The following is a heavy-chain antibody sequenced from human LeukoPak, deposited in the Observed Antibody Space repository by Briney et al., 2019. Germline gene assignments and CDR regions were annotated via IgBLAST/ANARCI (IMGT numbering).Heavy chain of an antibody. D-gene: IGHD2-15*01. Sequence: GGSLRLSCAASGFTFSSYSMNWVRQAPGKGLEWVSYIDLSGSTLYYVDSVKGRFTISRDNSKNSLYLQMNSLRAEDTAVYYCARGTPLFDPWGQGTLVTVSS. CDR3: ARGTPLFDP. J-gene: IGHJ5*02. V-gene: IGHV3-48*04. CDR1: GFTFSSYS. CDR2: IDLSGSTL.